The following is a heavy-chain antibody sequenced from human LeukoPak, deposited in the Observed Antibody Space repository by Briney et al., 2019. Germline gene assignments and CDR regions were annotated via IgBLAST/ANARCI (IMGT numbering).Heavy chain of an antibody. Sequence: SETLSLTCTVSGGSISSYYWSWIRQPPGKALEWIGYIYYSGSTNYNPSLKSRVTISIDTSKNQFSLSLSSVTAADTAVYYCARGASGYSYGWGQGTLVTVSS. CDR1: GGSISSYY. CDR2: IYYSGST. V-gene: IGHV4-59*01. CDR3: ARGASGYSYG. J-gene: IGHJ4*02. D-gene: IGHD5-18*01.